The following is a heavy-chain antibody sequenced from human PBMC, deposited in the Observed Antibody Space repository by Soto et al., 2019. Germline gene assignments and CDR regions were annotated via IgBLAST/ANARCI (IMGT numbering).Heavy chain of an antibody. Sequence: QSGGSLRLSCAASGFPFSSYAMNWVRQTPDKGLEWLSYISDSGSTIHYADSVKGRFTISRDNAKNSLYLQMNSLRADDTAVYYCTRDGSWGQGTLVTVSS. J-gene: IGHJ5*02. V-gene: IGHV3-48*01. CDR1: GFPFSSYA. CDR2: ISDSGSTI. D-gene: IGHD5-12*01. CDR3: TRDGS.